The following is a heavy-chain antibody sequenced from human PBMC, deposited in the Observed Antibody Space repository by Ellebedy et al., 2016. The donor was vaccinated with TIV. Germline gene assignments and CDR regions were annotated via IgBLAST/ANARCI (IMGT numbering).Heavy chain of an antibody. J-gene: IGHJ4*02. D-gene: IGHD3-22*01. CDR1: GGYPRTYY. V-gene: IGHV4-59*01. CDR2: IYYSGST. Sequence: SETLSLXXNVSGGYPRTYYWNWIRQPPGKGLEWIGYIYYSGSTKYNPSLKSRVTMSVDTSKNQFSLKVSSVTAADTAVYYCARGTDTSGYYSRFDFWGQGTLVTVSS. CDR3: ARGTDTSGYYSRFDF.